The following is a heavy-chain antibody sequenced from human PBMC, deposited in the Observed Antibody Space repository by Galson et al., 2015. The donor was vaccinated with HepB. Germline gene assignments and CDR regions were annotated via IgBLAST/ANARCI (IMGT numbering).Heavy chain of an antibody. Sequence: SLRLSCAASGFTFRSFAMSWVRQAPGKGLEWVSFISAADSTYYADSVRSRFTISRDNSKNTVYLQMNSLRAEDTSVYYCAKGGGGMPRDYWGQGTLVTVSS. D-gene: IGHD2-2*01. J-gene: IGHJ4*02. CDR2: ISAADST. CDR1: GFTFRSFA. CDR3: AKGGGGMPRDY. V-gene: IGHV3-23*01.